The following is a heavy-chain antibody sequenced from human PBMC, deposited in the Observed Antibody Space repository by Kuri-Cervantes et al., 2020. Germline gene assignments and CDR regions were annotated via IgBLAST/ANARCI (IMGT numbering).Heavy chain of an antibody. Sequence: GESLKISCAASGFTFSSYSMNWVRQAPGKGLEWVSYISSSSSTIYYADSVKSRFTISRDNAKNSLYLQMNSLRDEDTAVYYCAGASSGYYGWFAPWGQGTLVTVSS. V-gene: IGHV3-48*02. J-gene: IGHJ5*02. CDR3: AGASSGYYGWFAP. CDR2: ISSSSSTI. D-gene: IGHD3-22*01. CDR1: GFTFSSYS.